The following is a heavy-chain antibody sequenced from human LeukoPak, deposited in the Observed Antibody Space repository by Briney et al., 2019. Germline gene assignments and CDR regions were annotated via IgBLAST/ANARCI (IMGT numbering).Heavy chain of an antibody. CDR3: AKDTVIAAAGLDY. CDR2: ISYNSGSI. D-gene: IGHD6-13*01. V-gene: IGHV3-9*01. Sequence: GGSLRLSCAASGFTFDDYVMHWVRQAPGKGLEWASGISYNSGSIGYADSVKGRFTISRDNAKNSLYLQMDSLRAEDTALYYCAKDTVIAAAGLDYWGQGTLVTVSS. CDR1: GFTFDDYV. J-gene: IGHJ4*02.